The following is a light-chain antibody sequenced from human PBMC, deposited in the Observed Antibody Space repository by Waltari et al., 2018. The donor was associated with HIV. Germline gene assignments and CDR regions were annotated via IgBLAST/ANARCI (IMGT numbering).Light chain of an antibody. J-gene: IGLJ2*01. Sequence: QSALTQPASVSGSPGQSITISCTGTRNDIGGFNYVSWYRLHPGKAPKVIIYEVTNRPSGVSDRFSGSKSGNTASLNISGLQAEDDGDYYCSSYTSTSTLVIFGGGTNLTVL. V-gene: IGLV2-14*01. CDR1: RNDIGGFNY. CDR2: EVT. CDR3: SSYTSTSTLVI.